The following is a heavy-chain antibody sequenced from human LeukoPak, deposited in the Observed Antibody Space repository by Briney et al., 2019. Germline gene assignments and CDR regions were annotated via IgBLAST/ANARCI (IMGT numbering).Heavy chain of an antibody. D-gene: IGHD3-16*02. V-gene: IGHV3-30*02. J-gene: IGHJ6*03. CDR3: AKDPPGASGPELSGHYYMDV. Sequence: PGGSLRFSCAASGFTFSNFGMHWVRQAPGKGLEWVAFIRYDGSNEYYVDSVKGRFTISRDNSKNTLYLQMSSLRPEDTAVYHCAKDPPGASGPELSGHYYMDVWGKGTTVTVSS. CDR2: IRYDGSNE. CDR1: GFTFSNFG.